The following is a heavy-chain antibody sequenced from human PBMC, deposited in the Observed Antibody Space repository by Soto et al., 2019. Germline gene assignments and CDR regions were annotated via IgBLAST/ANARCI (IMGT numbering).Heavy chain of an antibody. J-gene: IGHJ4*02. D-gene: IGHD3-9*01. CDR2: INAGNGNT. Sequence: ASVKVSCKASGYTFTSYAMHWVRQALGQRLEWMGWINAGNGNTKYSQKYQGRVNITRDTSASTAYMELSSLRPEDTAVYYCARYFDWLLYDYWGQETLVTVSS. V-gene: IGHV1-3*01. CDR1: GYTFTSYA. CDR3: ARYFDWLLYDY.